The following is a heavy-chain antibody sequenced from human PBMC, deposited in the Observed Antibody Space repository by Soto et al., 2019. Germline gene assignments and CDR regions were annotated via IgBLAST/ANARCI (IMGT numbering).Heavy chain of an antibody. D-gene: IGHD2-2*01. J-gene: IGHJ4*02. CDR2: INQDGSER. V-gene: IGHV3-7*03. CDR3: AKDPSAAY. CDR1: GYNFATSW. Sequence: GSLRLSCAASGYNFATSWMSWVRQAPGKGLEWVANINQDGSERYYVGSVKGRFTISRDNAKNSLYLQMSGLRAEDTAVYFCAKDPSAAYWGQGTPVTVS.